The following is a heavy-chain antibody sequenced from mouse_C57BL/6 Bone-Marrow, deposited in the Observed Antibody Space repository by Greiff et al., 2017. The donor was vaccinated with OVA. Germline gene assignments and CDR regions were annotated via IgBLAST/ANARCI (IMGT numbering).Heavy chain of an antibody. Sequence: VMLVESGPELVKPGASVKISCKASGYSFTSYYIHWVKQRPGQGLEWIGWFYPGSGNTKYNEKFKGKATLTADTSSSTAYMQLSSLTSEDSAVYYCARGGFAYWGQGTLVTVSA. J-gene: IGHJ3*01. CDR3: ARGGFAY. V-gene: IGHV1-66*01. CDR1: GYSFTSYY. CDR2: FYPGSGNT.